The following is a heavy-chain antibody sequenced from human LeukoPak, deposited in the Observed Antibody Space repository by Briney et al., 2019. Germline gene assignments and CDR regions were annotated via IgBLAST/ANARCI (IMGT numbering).Heavy chain of an antibody. CDR2: ISYDGSIR. D-gene: IGHD1-1*01. V-gene: IGHV3-30-3*01. CDR3: AREDNPLWFDP. CDR1: EFSFSNFA. Sequence: GGSLRLSCAASEFSFSNFAMYWVRQAPGKGLEWLAVISYDGSIRYYADSVKGRFTISRDNSNNTVHLQMNSLRPDDSALYYCAREDNPLWFDPWGQGTLVTVSS. J-gene: IGHJ5*02.